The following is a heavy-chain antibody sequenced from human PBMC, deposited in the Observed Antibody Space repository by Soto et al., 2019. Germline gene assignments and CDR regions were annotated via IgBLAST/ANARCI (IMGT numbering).Heavy chain of an antibody. D-gene: IGHD6-19*01. J-gene: IGHJ4*02. CDR1: GDSVSSPYY. Sequence: QVQLQESGPGLVKPSGTLSLTCAVSGDSVSSPYYWCWVRQPPGKGLVWIGGVFHTGTTSYNPSLRSRVTISIDKSINQFSLDLSSVTAADTAVYYCARSAGWYAVHSWGPGTLVIVSS. CDR2: VFHTGTT. CDR3: ARSAGWYAVHS. V-gene: IGHV4-4*02.